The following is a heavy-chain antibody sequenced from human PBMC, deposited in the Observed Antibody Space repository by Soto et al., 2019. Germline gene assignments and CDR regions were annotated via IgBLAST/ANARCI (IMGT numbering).Heavy chain of an antibody. CDR3: AKHGGKFGDYVWGSYRFPTPDFDY. J-gene: IGHJ4*02. CDR2: ISGSGGST. Sequence: GGSLSLSCAASGFTFSSYAMSWVRQAPGKGLEWVSAISGSGGSTYYADSVKGRFTISRDNSKNTLYLQMNSLRAEDTAVYYCAKHGGKFGDYVWGSYRFPTPDFDYWGQGTLVTVSS. V-gene: IGHV3-23*01. CDR1: GFTFSSYA. D-gene: IGHD3-16*02.